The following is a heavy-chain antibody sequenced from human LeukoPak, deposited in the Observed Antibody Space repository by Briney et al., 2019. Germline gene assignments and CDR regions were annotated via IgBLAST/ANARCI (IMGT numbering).Heavy chain of an antibody. CDR2: ISVSGGST. CDR1: GFTFSSYA. V-gene: IGHV3-23*01. D-gene: IGHD6-13*01. J-gene: IGHJ3*02. CDR3: ARDRDIAAAGTVGAFDI. Sequence: GGSLTLSCAASGFTFSSYAMSWVRQAPGKGLEWVSAISVSGGSTYYADSVKGRFTISRDNAKNSLYLQMNSLRAEDTAVYYCARDRDIAAAGTVGAFDIWGQGTMVTVSS.